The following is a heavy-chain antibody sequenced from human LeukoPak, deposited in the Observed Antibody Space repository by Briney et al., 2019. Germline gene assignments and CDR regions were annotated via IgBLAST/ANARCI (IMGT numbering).Heavy chain of an antibody. Sequence: SETLSLTCTVSGGSISSYYWSWIRQPPGKGLEWIGYIYYSGSTNYNPSLKSRVTISVDTSKNQFSLKLSSVTAADTAVYYCARPYSGSYDAFDIWGQGTMVTVSS. CDR2: IYYSGST. CDR1: GGSISSYY. J-gene: IGHJ3*02. D-gene: IGHD1-26*01. V-gene: IGHV4-59*08. CDR3: ARPYSGSYDAFDI.